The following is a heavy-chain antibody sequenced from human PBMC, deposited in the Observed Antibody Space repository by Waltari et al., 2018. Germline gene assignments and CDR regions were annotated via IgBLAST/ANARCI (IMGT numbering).Heavy chain of an antibody. CDR3: AREIMF. CDR1: GFTFRHFW. J-gene: IGHJ4*02. CDR2: INQGGSEK. Sequence: EVQLVQSVGGLVQPGESLRLSCAASGFTFRHFWMTWVRQVPGRGLEWVASINQGGSEKFYLDSVKGRFTVSRDNTKNSLYLQMNSLRDEDSALYYCAREIMFGGQGTLVTVSS. D-gene: IGHD3-10*02. V-gene: IGHV3-7*01.